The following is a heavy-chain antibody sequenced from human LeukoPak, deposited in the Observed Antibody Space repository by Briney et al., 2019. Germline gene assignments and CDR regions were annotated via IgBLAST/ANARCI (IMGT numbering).Heavy chain of an antibody. D-gene: IGHD3-3*01. V-gene: IGHV3-23*01. Sequence: GGSLRLSCAASGFTFSSYAMSWVRQAPGKGLEWVSAISGSGGSTYYADSVKGRFTISRDNSKNTLYLQMNSLRAEDTAVYYCAKESPSTIFGVVDVFDYWGQGTLVTVSS. CDR3: AKESPSTIFGVVDVFDY. CDR2: ISGSGGST. CDR1: GFTFSSYA. J-gene: IGHJ4*02.